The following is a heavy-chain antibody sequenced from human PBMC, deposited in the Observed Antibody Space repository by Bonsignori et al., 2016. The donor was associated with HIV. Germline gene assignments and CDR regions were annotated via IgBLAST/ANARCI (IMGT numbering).Heavy chain of an antibody. CDR2: IYTSGST. CDR3: ARMLGSRRYFDL. J-gene: IGHJ2*01. Sequence: WIRQPPGKGLEWIGRIYTSGSTNYNPSLKSRVTISVDTSKNQFSLKLSSVTAADTAVYYCARMLGSRRYFDLWGRGTLVTVSS. D-gene: IGHD7-27*01. V-gene: IGHV4-61*02.